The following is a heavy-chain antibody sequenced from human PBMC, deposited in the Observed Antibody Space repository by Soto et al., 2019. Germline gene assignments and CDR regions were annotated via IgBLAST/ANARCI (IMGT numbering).Heavy chain of an antibody. CDR1: GFSLITSGMC. Sequence: CGPTLGNPTRTLPLTCIFSGFSLITSGMCVSWMSQPPGKALEWLALIDCDDDKYYSTSLKTRLTISKDTSKNQVVLTMTNMDPVDTATYYCARIRGPRGWFDPWGQGTMVTVSS. CDR2: IDCDDDK. D-gene: IGHD3-16*01. V-gene: IGHV2-70*01. J-gene: IGHJ5*02. CDR3: ARIRGPRGWFDP.